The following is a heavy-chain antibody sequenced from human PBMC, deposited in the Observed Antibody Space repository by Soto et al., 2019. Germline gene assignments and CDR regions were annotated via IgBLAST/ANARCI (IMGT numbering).Heavy chain of an antibody. D-gene: IGHD2-2*01. CDR1: GGSISSSSYY. J-gene: IGHJ6*02. V-gene: IGHV4-39*01. CDR2: IYYSGST. Sequence: QLQLQESGPGLVKPSETLSLTCTVSGGSISSSSYYWGWIRQPPGKGLEWIGSIYYSGSTYYNPSLKSRVTISVDTSKNQFSLKLSSVTAADTAVYYCARFDLLDYCSNTSCPPRYYGMDVWGQGTTVTVSS. CDR3: ARFDLLDYCSNTSCPPRYYGMDV.